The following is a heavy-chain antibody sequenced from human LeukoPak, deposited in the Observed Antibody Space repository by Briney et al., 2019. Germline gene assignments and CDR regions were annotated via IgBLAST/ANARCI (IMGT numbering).Heavy chain of an antibody. D-gene: IGHD3-10*01. CDR1: RFTFSRYA. CDR2: ISRSGATI. V-gene: IGHV3-48*02. Sequence: GGSLRLSCAASRFTFSRYAMTWVRQAPGKGLEWVSAISRSGATIYYADSVKGRFTISRDNAKNSLYLQMNSLRDEDTAVYYCASITVDYWGQGTLVTVSS. J-gene: IGHJ4*02. CDR3: ASITVDY.